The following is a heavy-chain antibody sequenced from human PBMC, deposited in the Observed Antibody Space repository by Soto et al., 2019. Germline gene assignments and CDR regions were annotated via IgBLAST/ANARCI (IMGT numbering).Heavy chain of an antibody. CDR2: IIPIFGTA. CDR3: ARHVPAAGYYYGMDV. J-gene: IGHJ6*02. CDR1: GGTFSSYA. D-gene: IGHD2-2*01. Sequence: QVQLVQSGAEVKKPGSSVKVSCKASGGTFSSYAISWVRQAPGQGLEWMGGIIPIFGTANYAQKVQGRVTXTXSXCXXTAYMGLSSLRSEGAAVYYWARHVPAAGYYYGMDVWGQGTTVTVSS. V-gene: IGHV1-69*05.